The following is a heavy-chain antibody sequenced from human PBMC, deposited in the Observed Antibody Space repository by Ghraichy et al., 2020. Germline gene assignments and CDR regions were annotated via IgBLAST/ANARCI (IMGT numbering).Heavy chain of an antibody. Sequence: GSLRLSCAASGFTFSSYWMHWVRQGPGKGLVWVSAINSDGSSTYYADSVKGRFTISRDNAKSTLFLQMNSLRDEDTAVYYCARLYSGTYYDLDYWGQGALVTVSS. CDR1: GFTFSSYW. V-gene: IGHV3-74*01. CDR2: INSDGSST. D-gene: IGHD1-26*01. J-gene: IGHJ4*02. CDR3: ARLYSGTYYDLDY.